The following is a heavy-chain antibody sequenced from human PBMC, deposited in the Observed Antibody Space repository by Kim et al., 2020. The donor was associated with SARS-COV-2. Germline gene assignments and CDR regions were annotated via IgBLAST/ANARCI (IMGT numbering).Heavy chain of an antibody. CDR1: GGSISSYY. J-gene: IGHJ2*01. D-gene: IGHD3-3*01. V-gene: IGHV4-59*13. Sequence: SETLSLTCTVSGGSISSYYWSWIRQPPGKGLEWIGYIYYSGSTNYNPSLKSRVTISVDTSKNQFSLKLSSVTAADTAVYYCARVHSITIFGVVINWYFDLWGRGTLVTVSS. CDR3: ARVHSITIFGVVINWYFDL. CDR2: IYYSGST.